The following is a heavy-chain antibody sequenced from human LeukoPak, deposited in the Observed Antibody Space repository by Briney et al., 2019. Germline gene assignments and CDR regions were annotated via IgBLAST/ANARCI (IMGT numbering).Heavy chain of an antibody. CDR3: ARGCSGGSCYPSSRYYYYYYMDV. Sequence: PSQTLSLTCTVSGGSISSGDYYWSWIRQPPGKGLEWIGYIYYSGSTNYNPSLKSRVTISVDTSKNQFSLKLSSVTAADTAVYYCARGCSGGSCYPSSRYYYYYYMDVWGKGTTVTVSS. CDR1: GGSISSGDYY. D-gene: IGHD2-15*01. CDR2: IYYSGST. V-gene: IGHV4-61*08. J-gene: IGHJ6*03.